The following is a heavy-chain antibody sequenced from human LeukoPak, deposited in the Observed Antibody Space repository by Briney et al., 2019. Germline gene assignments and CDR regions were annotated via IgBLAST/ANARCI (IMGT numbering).Heavy chain of an antibody. CDR1: GFTFSNYW. V-gene: IGHV4-34*01. CDR3: ARHDTTSGTYYRRRTWFDP. D-gene: IGHD3-10*01. J-gene: IGHJ5*02. Sequence: ESLKISCAASGFTFSNYWMTWVRQPPGKGLEWIGEINHSGSTNYNPSLKSRVTISVETSKNQFSLKLNSVTAADTAVYYCARHDTTSGTYYRRRTWFDPWGQGTLVTVSS. CDR2: INHSGST.